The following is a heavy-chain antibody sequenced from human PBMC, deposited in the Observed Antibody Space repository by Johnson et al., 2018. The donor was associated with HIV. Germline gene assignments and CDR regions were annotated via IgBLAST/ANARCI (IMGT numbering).Heavy chain of an antibody. CDR2: IKSKTDGGTT. Sequence: VQLVESGGGLVKPGESLRLSCAASGFIFNDAWMNWVRQAPGKGLEWVGRIKSKTDGGTTDYAAPVKGRFTISRDDSRNMLSLQMNSLKTEDTAVYYCAKAGGYDSSGLNDAFDIWGQGTMVTVSS. CDR1: GFIFNDAW. D-gene: IGHD3-22*01. J-gene: IGHJ3*02. CDR3: AKAGGYDSSGLNDAFDI. V-gene: IGHV3-15*01.